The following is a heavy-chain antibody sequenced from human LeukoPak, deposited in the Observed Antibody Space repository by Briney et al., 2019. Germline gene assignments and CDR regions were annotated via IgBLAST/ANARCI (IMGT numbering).Heavy chain of an antibody. CDR1: GYTFTSYD. Sequence: GASVKVSCKASGYTFTSYDINWVRQATGQGLEWMGWMNPNSGNTGYAQKFQGRVTMTRNTSISTAYMELSSLRSDDTAVYYCARASLGKWLVPEAFDYWGQGALVTVSS. CDR2: MNPNSGNT. V-gene: IGHV1-8*01. J-gene: IGHJ4*02. D-gene: IGHD6-19*01. CDR3: ARASLGKWLVPEAFDY.